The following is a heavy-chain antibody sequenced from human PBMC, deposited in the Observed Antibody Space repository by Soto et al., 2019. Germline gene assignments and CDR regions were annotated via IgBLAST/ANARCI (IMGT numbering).Heavy chain of an antibody. V-gene: IGHV3-30-3*01. J-gene: IGHJ4*02. CDR1: GFTFSSYA. D-gene: IGHD3-16*02. Sequence: PGGSLRLSCAASGFTFSSYAMHWVRQAPGKGLEWVAVISYDGSNKYYADSVKGRFTISRDNSKNTLYLQMHSLRAEDTAVYYCARLYLENNLDYRGQGTLVTVSS. CDR2: ISYDGSNK. CDR3: ARLYLENNLDY.